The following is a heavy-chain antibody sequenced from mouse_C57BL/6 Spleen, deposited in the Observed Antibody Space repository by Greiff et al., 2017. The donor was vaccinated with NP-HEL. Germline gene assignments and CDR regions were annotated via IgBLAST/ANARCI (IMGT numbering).Heavy chain of an antibody. CDR3: ARHPFRGNYPYYYAMDY. J-gene: IGHJ4*01. CDR1: GYTFTDYY. V-gene: IGHV1-26*01. CDR2: INPNNGGT. D-gene: IGHD2-1*01. Sequence: EVQLQQSGPELVKPGASVKISCKASGYTFTDYYMNWVKQSHGKSLEWIGDINPNNGGTSYNQKFKGKATLTVDKSSSTAYMELRSLTSEDSAVYYCARHPFRGNYPYYYAMDYWGQGTSVTVSS.